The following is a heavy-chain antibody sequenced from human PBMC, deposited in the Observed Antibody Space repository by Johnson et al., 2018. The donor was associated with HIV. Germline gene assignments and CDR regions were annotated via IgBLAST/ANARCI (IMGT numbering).Heavy chain of an antibody. V-gene: IGHV3-74*01. CDR3: ARSVPNWAFDC. J-gene: IGHJ3*01. CDR2: ISSDGSST. D-gene: IGHD1-1*01. CDR1: GFTFSSYW. Sequence: VQLVESGGGLVQPGGSLILSCAASGFTFSSYWMHWVRQAPGKGLVWVSRISSDGSSTYYADSVKGRFTISRDNAKNTMFVQMNSLRAEDTAVYYCARSVPNWAFDCWGQGTMVTVSS.